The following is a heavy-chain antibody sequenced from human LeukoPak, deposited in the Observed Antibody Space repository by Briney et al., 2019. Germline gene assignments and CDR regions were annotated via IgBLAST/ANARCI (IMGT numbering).Heavy chain of an antibody. CDR1: GYTFANYY. CDR3: ARMPHDFWSGYSSWRFDP. D-gene: IGHD3-3*01. V-gene: IGHV1-46*01. J-gene: IGHJ5*02. Sequence: GASVKVSCKASGYTFANYYMHWVRQAPGQGLEWMGIISPSGGSATYAQKFQGRVTMTRDTSTSTVYMGLSSLRSEDTAVYYCARMPHDFWSGYSSWRFDPWGQGTLVTVSS. CDR2: ISPSGGSA.